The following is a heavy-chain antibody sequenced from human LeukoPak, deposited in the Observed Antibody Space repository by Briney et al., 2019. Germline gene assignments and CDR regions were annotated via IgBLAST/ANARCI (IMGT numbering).Heavy chain of an antibody. Sequence: GGSLTLSCAASRFTFSSYAMSWVRPPPGSGLDWVAGISSRGGSTYYAGSVKGRLTLSRDNSKNTLYLQMNSLRAEDTDVYYCAKDRLPLSSAYYYLPFDYWGQGTLVTVSS. CDR3: AKDRLPLSSAYYYLPFDY. D-gene: IGHD3-22*01. V-gene: IGHV3-23*01. CDR1: RFTFSSYA. J-gene: IGHJ4*02. CDR2: ISSRGGST.